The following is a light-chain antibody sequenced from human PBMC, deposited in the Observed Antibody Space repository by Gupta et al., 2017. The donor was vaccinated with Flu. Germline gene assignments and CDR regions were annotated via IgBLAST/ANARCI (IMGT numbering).Light chain of an antibody. J-gene: IGLJ1*01. V-gene: IGLV2-14*01. CDR3: TSDTSTSTRV. CDR1: SSDIGGYNY. CDR2: EST. Sequence: SALTQPASVSGSPGQSITIPCTGTSSDIGGYNYVCCYQQHPGKVPKLIIYESTKRPSGVASRFSASKAGTTASLTISGPQEEDDADYYCTSDTSTSTRVFGTGTKLTVL.